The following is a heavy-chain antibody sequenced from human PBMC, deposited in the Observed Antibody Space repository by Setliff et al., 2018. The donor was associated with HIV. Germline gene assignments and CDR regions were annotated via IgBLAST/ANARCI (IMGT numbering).Heavy chain of an antibody. CDR2: IIRIFGST. CDR1: GYTFTSYG. D-gene: IGHD3-22*01. CDR3: ARGGGSSYLYHSRGSEYFQY. J-gene: IGHJ1*01. Sequence: SVKVSCKASGYTFTSYGISWVRQAPGQGLEWMGGIIRIFGSTKYAQKFLDRVTITADESTNTVEMELSSLTSEDTAVYYCARGGGSSYLYHSRGSEYFQYWGQGALVTVSS. V-gene: IGHV1-69*13.